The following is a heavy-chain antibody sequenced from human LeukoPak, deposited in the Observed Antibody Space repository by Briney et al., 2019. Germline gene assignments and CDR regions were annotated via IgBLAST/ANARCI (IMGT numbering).Heavy chain of an antibody. CDR3: ASSPTSECSGGSCYSY. CDR1: GYTFTGYY. J-gene: IGHJ4*02. V-gene: IGHV1-2*02. D-gene: IGHD2-15*01. CDR2: INPNSGGT. Sequence: GASVKVSFKASGYTFTGYYMHWVRQAPGQGLEWMGWINPNSGGTNYVQKFQGRVTMTRDTSITTAYMQLSRLRSDDTAVYYCASSPTSECSGGSCYSYWGQGTLVTVSS.